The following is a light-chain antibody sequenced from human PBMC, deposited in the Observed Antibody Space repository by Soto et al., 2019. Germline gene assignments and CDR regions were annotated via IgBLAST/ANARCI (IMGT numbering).Light chain of an antibody. V-gene: IGLV2-8*01. CDR3: SSFTGTILV. Sequence: QSALTQSPSASGSPGQSVTISCTGTSSDIGGYNSVSWYQQHPGKAPKVMIYDVTKRPSGVPDRFSGSKSGNTASLTVSALQAEDEADYYCSSFTGTILVFGGGTKLTVL. J-gene: IGLJ2*01. CDR1: SSDIGGYNS. CDR2: DVT.